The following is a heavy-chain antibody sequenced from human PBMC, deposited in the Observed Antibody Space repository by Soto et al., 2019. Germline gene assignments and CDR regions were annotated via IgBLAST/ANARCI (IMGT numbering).Heavy chain of an antibody. CDR2: IKSKTDGGTT. CDR3: TTGAHYYGSPNFDY. CDR1: GFTFSNAW. J-gene: IGHJ4*02. D-gene: IGHD3-10*01. Sequence: GGSLRLSCAASGFTFSNAWMSWVRQAPGKGLEWVGRIKSKTDGGTTDYAAPVKGRFTISRDDSKNTLYPQMNSLKTEDTAMYYCTTGAHYYGSPNFDYWGQGTLVTVSS. V-gene: IGHV3-15*01.